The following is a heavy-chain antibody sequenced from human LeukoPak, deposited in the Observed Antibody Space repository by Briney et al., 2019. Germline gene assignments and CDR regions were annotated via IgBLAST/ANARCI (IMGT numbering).Heavy chain of an antibody. V-gene: IGHV3-30*04. D-gene: IGHD6-13*01. J-gene: IGHJ4*02. CDR2: ISYDGSKK. Sequence: PGGSLRLSCAASGFTFSTYSIHWVRQAPGEGLEWVAVISYDGSKKYYADSVKGRFTISRDNSKNTLDLQMNSLRVEDTAVYYCARDPTGSNWDYWGQGTLVTVSS. CDR1: GFTFSTYS. CDR3: ARDPTGSNWDY.